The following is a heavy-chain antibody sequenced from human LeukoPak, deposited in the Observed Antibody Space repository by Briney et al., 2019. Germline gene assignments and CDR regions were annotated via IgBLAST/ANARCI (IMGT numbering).Heavy chain of an antibody. CDR2: INPNNGNL. V-gene: IGHV1-8*03. D-gene: IGHD1-26*01. J-gene: IGHJ3*02. Sequence: VASVKVSCKASGGTFSSYAISWVRQAPGQGLEWMGWINPNNGNLGYAQKFQGRVTITRNTPISTAYMELSSLTSEDTAVYYCARSDHNSWNAFDIWGQGTMVTVSS. CDR1: GGTFSSYA. CDR3: ARSDHNSWNAFDI.